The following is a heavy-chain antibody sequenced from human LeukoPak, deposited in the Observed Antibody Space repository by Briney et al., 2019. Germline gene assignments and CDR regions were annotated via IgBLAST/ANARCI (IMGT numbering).Heavy chain of an antibody. CDR3: ARDRYGSGSYSGH. CDR1: GFTFSSYA. D-gene: IGHD3-10*01. Sequence: GGSLRLSCAASGFTFSSYAMSWVRQAPGKGLEWVSAISGSGGSTYYADSVKGRFTISRDNSKNTLYLQMNSLRAEDTAVYYCARDRYGSGSYSGHWGQGTLVTVSS. J-gene: IGHJ4*02. CDR2: ISGSGGST. V-gene: IGHV3-23*01.